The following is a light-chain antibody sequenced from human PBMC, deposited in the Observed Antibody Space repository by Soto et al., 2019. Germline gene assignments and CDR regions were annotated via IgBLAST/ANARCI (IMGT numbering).Light chain of an antibody. CDR3: CSYTDGSSLL. CDR1: RNDIGTYNL. CDR2: EGN. Sequence: QSALTQPASVSESPGQSISISCGGGRNDIGTYNLVSWYQQHPGKAPKLIIYEGNKPPSGVSNRFSGSRSGNTASLTISGLQAEDEADYYCCSYTDGSSLLFGGGTKLTVL. V-gene: IGLV2-23*01. J-gene: IGLJ3*02.